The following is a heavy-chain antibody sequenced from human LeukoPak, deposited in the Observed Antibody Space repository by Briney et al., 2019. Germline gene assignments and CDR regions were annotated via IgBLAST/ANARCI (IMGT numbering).Heavy chain of an antibody. CDR3: ARAGDRYGDYYYYMDV. CDR2: MNPNSGNT. D-gene: IGHD5-18*01. J-gene: IGHJ6*03. V-gene: IGHV1-8*03. Sequence: ASVKVSCKASGYTFTSYDINWVRQATGQGLEWTGWMNPNSGNTGYAQKFQGRVTITRNTSISTAYMELSSLRSEDTAVYYCARAGDRYGDYYYYMDVWGKGTTVTVSS. CDR1: GYTFTSYD.